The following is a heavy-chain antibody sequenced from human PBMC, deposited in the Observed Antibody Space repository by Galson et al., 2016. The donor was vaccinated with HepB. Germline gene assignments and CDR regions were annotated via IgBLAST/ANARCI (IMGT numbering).Heavy chain of an antibody. D-gene: IGHD1-26*01. J-gene: IGHJ6*02. Sequence: SLRLSCAASGFAFSAYGMNWVRQAPRKGLEWVAAISTSSGSTNSADSARGRFTISRDNSRNTLYLQMNNVRADDTGVYYCAKRIIVESSGGMDIWGQGTTVTVSS. CDR1: GFAFSAYG. V-gene: IGHV3-23*01. CDR3: AKRIIVESSGGMDI. CDR2: ISTSSGST.